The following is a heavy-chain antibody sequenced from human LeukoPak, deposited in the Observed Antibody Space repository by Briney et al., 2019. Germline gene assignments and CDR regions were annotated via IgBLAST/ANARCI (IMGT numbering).Heavy chain of an antibody. Sequence: GGSLRLSCAASGFTFSSYSMNWVRQAPEKGLEWVSYISSSSSTIYYADSVKGRFTISGDNAKNSLYLQMNSLRAEDTAVYYCARDLAVVVVSAFDIWGQGTMVTVSS. CDR2: ISSSSSTI. CDR1: GFTFSSYS. V-gene: IGHV3-48*04. J-gene: IGHJ3*02. CDR3: ARDLAVVVVSAFDI. D-gene: IGHD3-22*01.